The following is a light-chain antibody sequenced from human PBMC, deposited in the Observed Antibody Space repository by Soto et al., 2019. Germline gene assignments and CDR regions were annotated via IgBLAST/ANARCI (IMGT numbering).Light chain of an antibody. CDR3: QQYNSYWT. V-gene: IGKV3-15*01. Sequence: EIVMTQSPATLSVSPGERATLSCRASQSVSSSLAWYQQKPGQAPRLLIFGASSRATGVPARFSGSGSGTEFTLTISSLQPDDFATYYCQQYNSYWTFGQGTKV. J-gene: IGKJ1*01. CDR1: QSVSSS. CDR2: GAS.